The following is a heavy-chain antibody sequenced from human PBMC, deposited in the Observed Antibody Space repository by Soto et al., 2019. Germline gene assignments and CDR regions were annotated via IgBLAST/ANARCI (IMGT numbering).Heavy chain of an antibody. D-gene: IGHD5-18*01. CDR2: IKQDGGEK. Sequence: PGGSMRLSCAAYGFTLSSLWMSWDRQAQRRGLEWVANIKQDGGEKYYVDSVTGRFTLSTDNAKNSMYLQMNSLRAEDTAVYYCARVKSGYSYGYVVYYYGMDVWGQGTTVTVSS. CDR3: ARVKSGYSYGYVVYYYGMDV. V-gene: IGHV3-7*01. J-gene: IGHJ6*02. CDR1: GFTLSSLW.